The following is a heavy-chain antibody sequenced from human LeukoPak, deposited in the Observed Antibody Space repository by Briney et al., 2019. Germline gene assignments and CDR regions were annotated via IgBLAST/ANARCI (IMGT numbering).Heavy chain of an antibody. D-gene: IGHD6-19*01. CDR2: INAGNGNT. J-gene: IGHJ4*02. V-gene: IGHV1-3*01. CDR3: ASASSGWYLLDY. Sequence: ASVKVSCKASGGTFSSYAISWVRQAPGQRLERMGWINAGNGNTKYSQKFQGRVTITRDTSASTAYMELSSLRSEDTAVYYCASASSGWYLLDYWGQGTLVTVSS. CDR1: GGTFSSYA.